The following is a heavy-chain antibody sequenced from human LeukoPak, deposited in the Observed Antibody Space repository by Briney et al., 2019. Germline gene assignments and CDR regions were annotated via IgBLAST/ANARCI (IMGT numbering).Heavy chain of an antibody. J-gene: IGHJ4*02. CDR3: ARGKRRSFDY. V-gene: IGHV4-59*12. CDR2: IYYSGST. Sequence: PSETLSLTCTVSGGSISSYYWSWIRQPPGKGLEWIGYIYYSGSTNYNPSLKSRVTISVDTSKNQFSLKLSSVTAADTAVYYYARGKRRSFDYWGQGTLVTVSS. CDR1: GGSISSYY.